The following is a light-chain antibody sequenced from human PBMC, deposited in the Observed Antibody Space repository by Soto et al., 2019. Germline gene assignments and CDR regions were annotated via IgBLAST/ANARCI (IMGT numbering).Light chain of an antibody. CDR1: QSINSW. V-gene: IGKV1-5*03. Sequence: DIQMTQSPSTLSASVGDRVTITCRASQSINSWLAWYQQKPGKAPKLLIYKASSLESGVPSRFSGSESGTEFTLTISSLQPDDFATYYCQQYNSYLYTFGQGTKLEIK. CDR3: QQYNSYLYT. CDR2: KAS. J-gene: IGKJ2*01.